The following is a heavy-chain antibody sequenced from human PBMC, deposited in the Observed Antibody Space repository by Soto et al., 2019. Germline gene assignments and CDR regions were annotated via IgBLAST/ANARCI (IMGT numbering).Heavy chain of an antibody. V-gene: IGHV3-23*01. D-gene: IGHD6-13*01. J-gene: IGHJ5*02. CDR3: AKDMAQALVAAAGWFDP. Sequence: GALRLSCAASGFTFSSYAMSWVRQAPGKGLEWVSAISGSGGSTYYADSVKGRFTISRDNSKNTLYLQMNSLRAEDTAVYYCAKDMAQALVAAAGWFDPWGQGTQV. CDR2: ISGSGGST. CDR1: GFTFSSYA.